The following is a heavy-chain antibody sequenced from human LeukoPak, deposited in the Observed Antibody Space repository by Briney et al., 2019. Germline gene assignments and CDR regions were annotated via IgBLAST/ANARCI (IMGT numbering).Heavy chain of an antibody. CDR1: GFTFSSYW. Sequence: GGSLRLSCAASGFTFSSYWMSWVRQAPGKGLEWVANIKQDGSEKHYVDSVKGRFTISRDNAENSLYLQMNSLRAEDTAVYYCAREGYYYDSSSYPYYFDYWGQGTLVTVSS. J-gene: IGHJ4*02. D-gene: IGHD3-22*01. CDR2: IKQDGSEK. V-gene: IGHV3-7*01. CDR3: AREGYYYDSSSYPYYFDY.